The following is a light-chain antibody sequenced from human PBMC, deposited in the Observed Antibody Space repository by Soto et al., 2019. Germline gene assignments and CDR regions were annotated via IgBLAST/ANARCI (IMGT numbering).Light chain of an antibody. CDR3: QQYNNWPFT. CDR2: CAS. V-gene: IGKV3D-15*01. CDR1: QSVSSN. J-gene: IGKJ3*01. Sequence: EIVMTQSPATLSVSPGERATLSCRASQSVSSNLAWYQQKPGQAPRLLIYCASTRATGIPARFSGSGSGTEFTLTISSLQSEDFAVYYCQQYNNWPFTFGPGTKVYIK.